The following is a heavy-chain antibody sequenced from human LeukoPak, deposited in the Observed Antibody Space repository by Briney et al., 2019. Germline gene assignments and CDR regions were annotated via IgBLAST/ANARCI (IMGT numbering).Heavy chain of an antibody. CDR1: GYTLTELS. V-gene: IGHV1-24*01. Sequence: ASVEVSCKVSGYTLTELSMHWVRQAPGKGLEWMGGFDPEDGETIYAQKFQGRVTMTEDTSTDTAYMELSSLRSEDTAVYYCATDPVGASTFDYWGQGTLVTVSS. J-gene: IGHJ4*02. CDR3: ATDPVGASTFDY. D-gene: IGHD1-26*01. CDR2: FDPEDGET.